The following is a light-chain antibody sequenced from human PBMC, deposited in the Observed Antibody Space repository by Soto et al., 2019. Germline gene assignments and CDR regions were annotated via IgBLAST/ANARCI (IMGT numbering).Light chain of an antibody. CDR3: QQYNSYWT. CDR1: QSISSW. Sequence: DIQMTQSPSTLSASVGDRVTITCRASQSISSWLAWYQQKQGKAPKLLIYDASSLESGVPSRFSGSGSGTEFTLTISSLQPDDFATYYCQQYNSYWTFRQGTKVEIK. J-gene: IGKJ1*01. CDR2: DAS. V-gene: IGKV1-5*01.